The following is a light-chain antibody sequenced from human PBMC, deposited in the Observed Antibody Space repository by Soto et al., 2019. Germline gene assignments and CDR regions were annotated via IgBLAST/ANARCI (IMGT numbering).Light chain of an antibody. J-gene: IGKJ1*01. CDR2: GAS. V-gene: IGKV3-15*01. CDR3: HQYNNWPPT. CDR1: QSVSRN. Sequence: EMVMTQSPATLSVSPGERATLFCRASQSVSRNLAWYQQKPGQTPRLLIYGASTRVTGIPARFSGSGSGTEFTLTISSLQSEDFAVYYCHQYNNWPPTFGRGTKVEIK.